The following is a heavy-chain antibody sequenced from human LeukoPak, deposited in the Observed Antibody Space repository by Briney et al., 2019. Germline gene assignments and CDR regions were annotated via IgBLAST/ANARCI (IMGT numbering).Heavy chain of an antibody. Sequence: GGSLRLSCAASGFTFSSYSMSWVRQAPGKGLVWVSRINSDGSSTSYADSVKGRFTISRDNAKNTLYLQMNSLRAEDTAVYYCARDGVIPYFDYWGQGTLVTVSS. D-gene: IGHD3-16*02. J-gene: IGHJ4*02. CDR1: GFTFSSYS. CDR2: INSDGSST. V-gene: IGHV3-74*01. CDR3: ARDGVIPYFDY.